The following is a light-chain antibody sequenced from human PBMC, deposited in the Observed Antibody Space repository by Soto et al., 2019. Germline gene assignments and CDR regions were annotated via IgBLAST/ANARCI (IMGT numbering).Light chain of an antibody. V-gene: IGKV3D-15*01. CDR1: QSVSSN. CDR2: AAS. Sequence: EIVMTQSPATLSVSPGERATLSCRASQSVSSNLAWYQQKPGQAPSLLIYAASTRAVGIPDRFSASGSGTDFTLTISRLEPEDFAVYYCQQYSESPRTFGQGTKVDIK. CDR3: QQYSESPRT. J-gene: IGKJ1*01.